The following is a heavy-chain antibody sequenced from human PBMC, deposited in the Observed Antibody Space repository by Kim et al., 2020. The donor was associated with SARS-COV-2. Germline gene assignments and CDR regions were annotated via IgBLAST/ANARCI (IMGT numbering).Heavy chain of an antibody. V-gene: IGHV3-23*01. CDR2: ISGSGGST. Sequence: GGSLRLSCAASGFTFSSYAMSWVRQAPGKGLEWVSAISGSGGSTYYADSVKGRFTISRDNSKNTLYLQMNSLRAEDTAVYYCAKPHSGYDRGLDAFDIWGQGTMVTVSS. CDR1: GFTFSSYA. J-gene: IGHJ3*02. D-gene: IGHD5-12*01. CDR3: AKPHSGYDRGLDAFDI.